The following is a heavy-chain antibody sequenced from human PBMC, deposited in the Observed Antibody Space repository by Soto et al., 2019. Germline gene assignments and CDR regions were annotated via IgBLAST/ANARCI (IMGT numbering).Heavy chain of an antibody. V-gene: IGHV1-69*13. CDR1: GGTFSSYA. J-gene: IGHJ6*02. CDR2: IIPIFGTA. Sequence: ASVKVSCKASGGTFSSYAISWVRQAPGQGLEWMGGIIPIFGTANYAQKFQGRVTITADESTSTAYMELSSLRSEDTAVYYCARDTGGYSYGYVFGMDVWGQGTTVTVSS. D-gene: IGHD5-18*01. CDR3: ARDTGGYSYGYVFGMDV.